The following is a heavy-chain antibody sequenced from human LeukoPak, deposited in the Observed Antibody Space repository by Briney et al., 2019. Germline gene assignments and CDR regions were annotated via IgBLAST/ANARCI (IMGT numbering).Heavy chain of an antibody. CDR1: GGSISSSSYY. Sequence: PSETLSLTCTVSGGSISSSSYYWGWIRQPPGKGLEWVGSMYYSGSTHYNPSLKSRVTISLDTSKNQFSLKLSSVTAADTAVYYCARLIVGATGGVYWGQGTLVTVSS. CDR2: MYYSGST. D-gene: IGHD1-26*01. CDR3: ARLIVGATGGVY. V-gene: IGHV4-39*01. J-gene: IGHJ4*02.